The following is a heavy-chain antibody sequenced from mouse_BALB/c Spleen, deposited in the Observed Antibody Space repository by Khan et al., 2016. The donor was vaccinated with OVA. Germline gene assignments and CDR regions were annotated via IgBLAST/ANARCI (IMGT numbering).Heavy chain of an antibody. CDR2: IFPGSGST. Sequence: QMQLEESGPELVKPGASVKMSCKASGYTFPDYFISWVKQRTGQGLEWIGEIFPGSGSTYYNEKFKGKATLTVDKSSNTAYMQLSSLTSEDSAVYFCARKGDDGYFLTYWGQGTLVTVSA. V-gene: IGHV1-77*01. D-gene: IGHD2-3*01. CDR1: GYTFPDYF. CDR3: ARKGDDGYFLTY. J-gene: IGHJ3*01.